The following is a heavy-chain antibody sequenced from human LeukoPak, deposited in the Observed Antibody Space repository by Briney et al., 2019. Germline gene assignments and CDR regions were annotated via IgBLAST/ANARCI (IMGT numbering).Heavy chain of an antibody. D-gene: IGHD2-15*01. V-gene: IGHV5-51*01. CDR2: IYPGDFDT. J-gene: IGHJ4*02. CDR1: GYRFTSYW. CDR3: ARSEGHCSDGACYAQKVIDH. Sequence: GESLKISCKASGYRFTSYWIGWVRQMPGKGLEWMGIIYPGDFDTRYSPSFQGQVTISVDKSINTAYLRWRSLKASDTAMYYCARSEGHCSDGACYAQKVIDHWGQGTLVTVSS.